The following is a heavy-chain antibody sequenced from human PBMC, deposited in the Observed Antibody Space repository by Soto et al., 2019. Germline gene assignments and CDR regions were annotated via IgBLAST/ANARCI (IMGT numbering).Heavy chain of an antibody. D-gene: IGHD3-3*01. CDR1: GFTFSSYS. Sequence: EVQLVESGGGLVQPGGSLRLSCAASGFTFSSYSMNWVRQAPGKGLEWVSYISSSSSTIYYADSVKGRFTISRDNAKNSLYLQMNSLRAEDAAVYYCARDTLHRSEFWSGSISYMDVWGKGTTVTVSS. V-gene: IGHV3-48*01. CDR2: ISSSSSTI. CDR3: ARDTLHRSEFWSGSISYMDV. J-gene: IGHJ6*03.